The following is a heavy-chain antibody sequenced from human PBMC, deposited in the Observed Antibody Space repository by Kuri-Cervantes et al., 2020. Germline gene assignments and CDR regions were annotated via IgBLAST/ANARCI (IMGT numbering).Heavy chain of an antibody. Sequence: GESLKISCVGSGFTFSNYWMTWVRQAPGKGLEWVANIDRDDNEKNYVDSVRGRFTTARDNAKNSLYLQMNSLRAEDTAVYYCAKERREHIVVVTALDYWGQGTLVTVSS. V-gene: IGHV3-7*03. CDR2: IDRDDNEK. CDR1: GFTFSNYW. CDR3: AKERREHIVVVTALDY. J-gene: IGHJ4*02. D-gene: IGHD2-21*02.